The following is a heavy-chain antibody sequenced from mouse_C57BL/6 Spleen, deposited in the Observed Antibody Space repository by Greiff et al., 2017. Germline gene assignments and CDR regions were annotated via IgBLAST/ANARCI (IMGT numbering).Heavy chain of an antibody. Sequence: VKLQQPGAELVKPGASVKLSCKASGYTFTSYWMHWVKQRPGQGLEWIGMIHPNSGSTNYNEKFKSKATLTVDKSSSTAYMQLSSLTSEDSAVYYCARWDGYAMDYWGQGTSVTVSS. CDR3: ARWDGYAMDY. J-gene: IGHJ4*01. V-gene: IGHV1-64*01. CDR1: GYTFTSYW. D-gene: IGHD4-1*01. CDR2: IHPNSGST.